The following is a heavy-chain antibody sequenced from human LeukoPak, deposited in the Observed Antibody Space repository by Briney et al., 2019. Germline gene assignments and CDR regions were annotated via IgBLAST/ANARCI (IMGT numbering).Heavy chain of an antibody. D-gene: IGHD2-15*01. CDR3: AATLGGYCSGGSCYSSDY. J-gene: IGHJ4*02. Sequence: ASVKVSCKASGYTFTSYGISWVRQAPGQGLEWMGWISAYNGNTIYAQKLQGRVTMTTDTSTSTAYMELRSLRSDDTAVYYCAATLGGYCSGGSCYSSDYWGQGTLVTVSS. V-gene: IGHV1-18*04. CDR2: ISAYNGNT. CDR1: GYTFTSYG.